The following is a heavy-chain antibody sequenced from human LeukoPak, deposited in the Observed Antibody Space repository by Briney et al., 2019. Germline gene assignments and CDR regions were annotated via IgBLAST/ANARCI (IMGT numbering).Heavy chain of an antibody. D-gene: IGHD3-10*01. V-gene: IGHV4-34*01. CDR1: GGSFSGYY. Sequence: PSETLSLTCAVYGGSFSGYYWSWIRQPPGKGLEWIGEINHSGSTNYNPSLKSRVTISVDTSKNQFSLKLGSVTAADTAVYYCARAPSGRRGYDYWGQGTLVTVSS. CDR3: ARAPSGRRGYDY. J-gene: IGHJ4*02. CDR2: INHSGST.